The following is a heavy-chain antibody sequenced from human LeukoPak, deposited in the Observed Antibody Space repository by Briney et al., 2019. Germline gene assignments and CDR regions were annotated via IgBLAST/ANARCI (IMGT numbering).Heavy chain of an antibody. Sequence: GGSLRLSCAASGFTTSSYAMHWVRQAPGKGLEWVAVISYDGSNKYYADSVKGRFTISRDNSKNTLYLQMNSLRAEDTAVYYCASGIVVVPAADPCLDYWGQGTLVTVSS. CDR3: ASGIVVVPAADPCLDY. CDR2: ISYDGSNK. CDR1: GFTTSSYA. D-gene: IGHD2-2*01. J-gene: IGHJ4*02. V-gene: IGHV3-30*04.